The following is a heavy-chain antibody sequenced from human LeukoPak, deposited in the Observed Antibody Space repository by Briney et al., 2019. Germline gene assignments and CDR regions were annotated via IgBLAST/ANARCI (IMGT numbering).Heavy chain of an antibody. CDR3: ARRKGASSHFDY. D-gene: IGHD3-16*01. V-gene: IGHV4-59*08. Sequence: SETLSLPCSVSGDSIISYYWSWIRQPPGKGLEWIGYIYYSGSTKYNPSLKSRVTISVDTSKNQFSLKLNSVTAADTAVYYCARRKGASSHFDYWGQGTLVTVTS. CDR1: GDSIISYY. J-gene: IGHJ4*02. CDR2: IYYSGST.